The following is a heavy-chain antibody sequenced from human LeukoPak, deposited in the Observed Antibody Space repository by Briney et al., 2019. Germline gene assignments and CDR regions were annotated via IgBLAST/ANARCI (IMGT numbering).Heavy chain of an antibody. D-gene: IGHD4-17*01. CDR1: GYTFTNYH. CDR2: INPNSDDR. Sequence: ASVKLSCNASGYTFTNYHIIWVRQATGQGLEWMGWINPNSDDRGYAQKFQGRVTITRDTSISTAYMELRSLRSEDTAVYFCARTTSLTASGYDYWGQGTLVTVSS. J-gene: IGHJ4*02. CDR3: ARTTSLTASGYDY. V-gene: IGHV1-8*03.